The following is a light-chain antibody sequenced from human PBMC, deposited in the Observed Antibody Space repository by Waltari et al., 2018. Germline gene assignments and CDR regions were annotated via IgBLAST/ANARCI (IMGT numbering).Light chain of an antibody. CDR2: GAS. J-gene: IGKJ1*01. V-gene: IGKV3D-15*01. CDR1: QSVSSN. Sequence: EIVMTQSPATLSVSLGERATLSCRASQSVSSNLAWYQQKPGQPPSLLIYGASTRATGIPARFSGSGSGTEFTLTISSLQSEDFAVYYCQQYNNWPPWTFGEGTKVEIK. CDR3: QQYNNWPPWT.